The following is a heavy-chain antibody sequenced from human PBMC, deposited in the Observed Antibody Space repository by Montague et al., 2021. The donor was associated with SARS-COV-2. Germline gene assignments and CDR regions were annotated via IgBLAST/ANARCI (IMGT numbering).Heavy chain of an antibody. Sequence: YLRLSCPASGFTFSSYALHWVRQAPGKGLEWVADISHEGSYKYYADSVKGRFTISRDNSKNTLYLDMNSLRAEDTALYYCARDLESTGYFDPYYYHGMDVWGQGTTVTVSS. CDR3: ARDLESTGYFDPYYYHGMDV. D-gene: IGHD3-9*01. CDR1: GFTFSSYA. J-gene: IGHJ6*02. CDR2: ISHEGSYK. V-gene: IGHV3-30*04.